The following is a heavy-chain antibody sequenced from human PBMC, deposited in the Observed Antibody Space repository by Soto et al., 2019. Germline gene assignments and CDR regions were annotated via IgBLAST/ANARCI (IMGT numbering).Heavy chain of an antibody. Sequence: QVQLQESGPGLVKPSGTLSLTCAVSGGSISSSNWWSWVRQPPGKGREWIGEIYHSGSTNYNPSLKRRVTISVDTSKNQFSLKLSSVTAADTAVYYCARIKNYYYYYGMDVWGQGTTVTVSS. J-gene: IGHJ6*02. CDR3: ARIKNYYYYYGMDV. V-gene: IGHV4-4*02. CDR1: GGSISSSNW. CDR2: IYHSGST.